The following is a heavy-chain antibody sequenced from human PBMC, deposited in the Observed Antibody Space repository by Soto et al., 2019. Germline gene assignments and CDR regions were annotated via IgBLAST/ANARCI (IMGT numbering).Heavy chain of an antibody. Sequence: EVQLVESGGGLVQPGGSLRLSCAASGFTFSSYWMHWVRQAPGKGLVWVSRINSDGSSTSYADSVKGRFTISRDNAKNTLYLKMNSLRAEDTAVYYCERVGSSIVATPINYGMDVWGQGTTVTVS. CDR3: ERVGSSIVATPINYGMDV. CDR2: INSDGSST. D-gene: IGHD5-12*01. CDR1: GFTFSSYW. V-gene: IGHV3-74*01. J-gene: IGHJ6*02.